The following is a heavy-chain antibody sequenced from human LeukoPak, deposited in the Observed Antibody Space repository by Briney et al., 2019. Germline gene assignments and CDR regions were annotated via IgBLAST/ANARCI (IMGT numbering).Heavy chain of an antibody. CDR3: ARADWNYDFLRWFEP. D-gene: IGHD1-7*01. CDR1: GYSFTSYL. Sequence: GESLKISCKGSGYSFTSYLICGGRQMPGKVVEWMGSFSPGHSDPRYSPSFQGQVPISDEQSISTAYLQWRRLKASDHAMYYWARADWNYDFLRWFEPWGQGTLVTVSS. V-gene: IGHV5-51*01. CDR2: FSPGHSDP. J-gene: IGHJ5*02.